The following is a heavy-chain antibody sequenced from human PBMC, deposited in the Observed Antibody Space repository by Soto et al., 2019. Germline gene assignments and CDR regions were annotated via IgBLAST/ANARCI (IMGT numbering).Heavy chain of an antibody. CDR2: IKQDGSEK. Sequence: GGSLRLSCAASGFTFSSYWMSWVRQAPGKGLEWVAKIKQDGSEKYYVDSVKGRFTISRDNAKNSLYLQMNSLRAEDTAVYYCARGDYYYYYGMDVWGQGTTVTVSS. CDR3: ARGDYYYYYGMDV. J-gene: IGHJ6*02. V-gene: IGHV3-7*01. CDR1: GFTFSSYW.